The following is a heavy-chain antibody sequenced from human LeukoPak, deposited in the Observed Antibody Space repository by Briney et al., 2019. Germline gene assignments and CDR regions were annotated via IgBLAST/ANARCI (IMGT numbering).Heavy chain of an antibody. Sequence: SETLSLTCTVSGGSISSYYWSWIQQPAGKGLEWIGRIYTSGSTNYNPSLKSRVTMSVDTSKNQFSLKLSSVTAADTAVYYCAIPYYDSSGYYYGDAFDIWGQGTMVTVSS. CDR1: GGSISSYY. CDR3: AIPYYDSSGYYYGDAFDI. CDR2: IYTSGST. V-gene: IGHV4-4*07. D-gene: IGHD3-22*01. J-gene: IGHJ3*02.